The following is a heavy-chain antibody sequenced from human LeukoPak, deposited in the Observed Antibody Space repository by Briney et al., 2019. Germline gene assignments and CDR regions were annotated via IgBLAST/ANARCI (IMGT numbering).Heavy chain of an antibody. Sequence: PGGSLRLSCAASGFTFGDYSMNWVRQAPGKGLEWVSSISSTGSYINYADSVKGRLTISRDNAKNSLYLQMNSLRAEDTAVYYCARVRSVAARRGDFDYWGQGTLVTVSS. J-gene: IGHJ4*02. V-gene: IGHV3-21*01. CDR3: ARVRSVAARRGDFDY. D-gene: IGHD6-6*01. CDR2: ISSTGSYI. CDR1: GFTFGDYS.